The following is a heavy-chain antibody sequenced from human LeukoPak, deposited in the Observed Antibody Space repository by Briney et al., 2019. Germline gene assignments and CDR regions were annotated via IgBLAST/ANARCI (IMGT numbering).Heavy chain of an antibody. CDR3: AREDYDDSGAWYFDL. D-gene: IGHD3-3*01. Sequence: SETLSLTCTVSGYSITSAYYWGWVRQPPGKGLEWIGEIYHSGSTNYNPSLKSRVTISVDKSKNQFSLKLSSVTAADTAVYYCAREDYDDSGAWYFDLWGRGTLVTVSS. CDR1: GYSITSAYY. J-gene: IGHJ2*01. V-gene: IGHV4-38-2*02. CDR2: IYHSGST.